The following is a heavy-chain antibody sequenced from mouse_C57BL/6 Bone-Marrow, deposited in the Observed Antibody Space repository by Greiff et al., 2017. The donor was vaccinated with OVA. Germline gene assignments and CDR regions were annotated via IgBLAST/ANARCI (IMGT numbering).Heavy chain of an antibody. Sequence: EVKLVESGGGLVKPGGSLKLSCAASGFTFSDYGMHWVRQAPEKGLEWVAYISSGSSTIYYADTVKGRFTIARDNAKNTRFLQMTSLGSEDTAMYYCARGWLLPAWFAYWGQGTLGTVSA. CDR3: ARGWLLPAWFAY. V-gene: IGHV5-17*01. J-gene: IGHJ3*01. CDR2: ISSGSSTI. D-gene: IGHD2-3*01. CDR1: GFTFSDYG.